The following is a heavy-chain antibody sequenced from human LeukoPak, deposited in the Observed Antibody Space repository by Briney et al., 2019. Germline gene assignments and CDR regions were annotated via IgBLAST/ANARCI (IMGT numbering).Heavy chain of an antibody. V-gene: IGHV3-30*02. J-gene: IGHJ4*02. D-gene: IGHD3-22*01. CDR3: AKDRSLDSSGYSYFDY. Sequence: GGSLRLSCAASGFTFSSYGMHWVRQAPGKGLEWVAFIRYDGSNKYYADSVKGRFTISRDNSKNTLYLQMNSLRAEDTAVYHCAKDRSLDSSGYSYFDYWGQGTLVTVSS. CDR2: IRYDGSNK. CDR1: GFTFSSYG.